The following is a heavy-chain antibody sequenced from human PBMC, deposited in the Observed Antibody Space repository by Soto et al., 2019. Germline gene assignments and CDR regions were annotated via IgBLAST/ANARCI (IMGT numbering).Heavy chain of an antibody. CDR2: INHSGST. J-gene: IGHJ5*02. CDR1: GGSFSGYY. V-gene: IGHV4-34*01. D-gene: IGHD2-2*01. Sequence: GPGPGASSETLSLTCAVYGGSFSGYYWSWIRQPPGKGLEWIGEINHSGSTNYNPSLKSRVTISVDTSKNQFSLKLSSVTAADTAVYYCARAVVVPAAMRGQRGNWFDPWGQGTLVTVS. CDR3: ARAVVVPAAMRGQRGNWFDP.